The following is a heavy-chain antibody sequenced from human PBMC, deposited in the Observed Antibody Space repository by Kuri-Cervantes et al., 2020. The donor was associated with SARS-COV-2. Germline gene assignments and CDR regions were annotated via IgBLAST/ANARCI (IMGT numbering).Heavy chain of an antibody. CDR3: ARADYGDFVAYNWFDP. CDR2: IYWDDDK. V-gene: IGHV2-5*02. Sequence: SGPTLVKPTQTLTLTCTFSGFSLSTSGVGVGWIRQPPGKALEWLALIYWDDDKRYSPSLKSRLTITKDTSKNQVVLTMTNMDPVDTATYYCARADYGDFVAYNWFDPRGQGTLVTVSS. D-gene: IGHD4-17*01. CDR1: GFSLSTSGVG. J-gene: IGHJ5*02.